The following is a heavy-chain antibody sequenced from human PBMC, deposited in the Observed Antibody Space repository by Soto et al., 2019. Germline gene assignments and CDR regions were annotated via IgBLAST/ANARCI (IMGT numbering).Heavy chain of an antibody. J-gene: IGHJ4*02. Sequence: QVQLVESGGGVVQPGRSLRLSCAASGFTFSTYAMNWVRQAPGKGLEWVAVISYDGSNKYYADSVKGRFTISRDNSKNTLYLQMNSLPAEDTAVYYCARNMRAFWDGSYSPSISPYYWGQGTLVTVSS. CDR3: ARNMRAFWDGSYSPSISPYY. CDR1: GFTFSTYA. V-gene: IGHV3-30-3*01. D-gene: IGHD3-3*01. CDR2: ISYDGSNK.